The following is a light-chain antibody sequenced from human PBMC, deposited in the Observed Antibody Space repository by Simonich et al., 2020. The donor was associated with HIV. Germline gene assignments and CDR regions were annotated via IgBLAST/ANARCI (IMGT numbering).Light chain of an antibody. J-gene: IGKJ4*01. CDR2: GAS. Sequence: VMTQSPGTLSVSPGERATLSCRARQSVSSNLAWYQQKPGQAPRLLIYGASTRATGIPARFSGSGSGTEFTLTISSMQSEDVAVYYCQQYNNWPLFGGGTKVEIK. V-gene: IGKV3-15*01. CDR3: QQYNNWPL. CDR1: QSVSSN.